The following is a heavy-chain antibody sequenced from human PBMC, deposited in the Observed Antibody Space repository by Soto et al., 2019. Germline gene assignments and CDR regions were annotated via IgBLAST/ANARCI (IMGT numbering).Heavy chain of an antibody. D-gene: IGHD3-9*01. V-gene: IGHV1-46*01. Sequence: QVQLVQSGAEVKKPGASVKVSFKASGYTFSSYYIHWVRQAPGQGLEWIGIINPNGGSTNYAQNFKGRLTVTRDTTKATVYMDLSALAADDTAMYYCARGLGLGDCWGHGTLVTVSS. CDR2: INPNGGST. CDR3: ARGLGLGDC. J-gene: IGHJ4*03. CDR1: GYTFSSYY.